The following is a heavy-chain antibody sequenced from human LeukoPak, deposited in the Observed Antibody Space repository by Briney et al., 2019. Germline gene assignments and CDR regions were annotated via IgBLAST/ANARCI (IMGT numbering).Heavy chain of an antibody. CDR1: GFTFSSYS. J-gene: IGHJ3*02. CDR2: ISSSSSTI. V-gene: IGHV3-48*01. CDR3: ARDRASGSYLYDAFDI. D-gene: IGHD1-26*01. Sequence: GGSLRLSCAASGFTFSSYSMNWVRQAPGKGLEWVSYISSSSSTIYYADSVKGRFTISRDNAKNSLYLQMNSLRAEDTAVYYCARDRASGSYLYDAFDIWGQGTMVTVSS.